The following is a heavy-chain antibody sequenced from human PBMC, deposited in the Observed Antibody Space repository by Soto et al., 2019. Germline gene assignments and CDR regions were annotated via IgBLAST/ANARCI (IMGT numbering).Heavy chain of an antibody. Sequence: QVQLVQSEAEVKKPGSTVKVSCKASGGTFSSYAISWVRQAPGQGLEWMGGIIPIFGTANYAQKFQGRVTITADESTSTAYMELSSLRSEDTAVYYCASITIFGVVIPQYYFDYWGQGTLVTVSS. CDR2: IIPIFGTA. J-gene: IGHJ4*02. CDR3: ASITIFGVVIPQYYFDY. D-gene: IGHD3-3*01. V-gene: IGHV1-69*01. CDR1: GGTFSSYA.